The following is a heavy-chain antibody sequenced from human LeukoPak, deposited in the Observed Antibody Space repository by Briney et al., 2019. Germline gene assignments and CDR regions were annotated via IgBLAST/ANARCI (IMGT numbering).Heavy chain of an antibody. V-gene: IGHV4-61*02. D-gene: IGHD4-17*01. CDR3: ARGGYGTLGYYYYYGMDV. Sequence: TLSLTCTVCGGSISSATYYWSWFRQPAGKELEWIGRISASGSTNYSPSLKSRVTISVDTSKHQFSLKLSSVTAADTAVCYCARGGYGTLGYYYYYGMDVWGQGTTVTVSS. J-gene: IGHJ6*02. CDR2: ISASGST. CDR1: GGSISSATYY.